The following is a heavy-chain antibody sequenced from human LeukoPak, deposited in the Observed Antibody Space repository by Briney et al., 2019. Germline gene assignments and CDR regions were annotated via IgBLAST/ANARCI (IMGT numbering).Heavy chain of an antibody. J-gene: IGHJ4*02. CDR2: ISAYNGNT. CDR3: ARVEDSSGFDY. D-gene: IGHD6-19*01. CDR1: GYTFTSYG. V-gene: IGHV1-18*01. Sequence: GASVKVSCKASGYTFTSYGISWVRQAPGQGLEWMGWISAYNGNTNYAQKLQGRVTMTTDTSTSTACMELRSLRSDDTAVYYCARVEDSSGFDYWGQGTLVTVSS.